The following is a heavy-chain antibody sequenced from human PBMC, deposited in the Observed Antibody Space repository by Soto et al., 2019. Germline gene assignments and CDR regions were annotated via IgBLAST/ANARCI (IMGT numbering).Heavy chain of an antibody. Sequence: QVQLQESGPGLVKPSGTLSLTCAVSGGSISNNNWCSWVRQSPGKGLEWIGEIHHSGSTNYNPSLKGRVTISVDKSKNQFSLKLGSVTAADKAVYYCVRGPTRGWHAWGQGTLVTVSS. D-gene: IGHD6-19*01. V-gene: IGHV4-4*02. CDR1: GGSISNNNW. CDR3: VRGPTRGWHA. CDR2: IHHSGST. J-gene: IGHJ5*02.